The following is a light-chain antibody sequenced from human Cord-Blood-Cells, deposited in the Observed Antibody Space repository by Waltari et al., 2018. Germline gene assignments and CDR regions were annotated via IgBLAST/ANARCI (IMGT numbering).Light chain of an antibody. CDR1: SSDVGGYNY. V-gene: IGLV2-14*01. CDR2: DVR. J-gene: IGLJ3*02. CDR3: SSYTSSSTWV. Sequence: QSALTQPASVSGSPGQSITISCTGTSSDVGGYNYVSWYQQHPGKAPKLLIYDVRKRRSGVSMRFSGSKAGNTASLTISGLQAEDEADYYCSSYTSSSTWVFGGGTKLTVL.